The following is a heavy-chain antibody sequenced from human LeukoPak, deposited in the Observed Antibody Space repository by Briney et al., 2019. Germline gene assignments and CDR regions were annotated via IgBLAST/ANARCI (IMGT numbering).Heavy chain of an antibody. CDR1: GYTFTSYD. J-gene: IGHJ6*02. CDR2: MNPNSGNT. CDR3: AREYDSSGYYFKTDYYYGMDV. D-gene: IGHD3-22*01. V-gene: IGHV1-8*01. Sequence: ASVKVSCKASGYTFTSYDINWVRQATGQGLEWMGWMNPNSGNTGYAQKFQGRVTMTRNTSISTAYMELSSLRSEDTAVYYCAREYDSSGYYFKTDYYYGMDVWGQGTTVTVSS.